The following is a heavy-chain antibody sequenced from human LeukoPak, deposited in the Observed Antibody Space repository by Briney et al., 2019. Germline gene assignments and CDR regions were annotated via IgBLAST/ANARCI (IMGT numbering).Heavy chain of an antibody. J-gene: IGHJ3*02. Sequence: GGSLRLSCAASGFTFSDYSMNWVRQAPGKGLEWVSYISSSSTTIFYADSVKGRFTISRDNAKNSLFLQMNSLRAEDTAVYYCARDGYYYNNSGYYAFDIWGQGTMVTVSS. CDR1: GFTFSDYS. CDR3: ARDGYYYNNSGYYAFDI. V-gene: IGHV3-48*01. CDR2: ISSSSTTI. D-gene: IGHD3-22*01.